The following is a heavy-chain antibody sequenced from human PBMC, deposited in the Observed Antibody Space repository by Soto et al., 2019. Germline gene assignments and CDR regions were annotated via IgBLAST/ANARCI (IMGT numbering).Heavy chain of an antibody. CDR1: CFTFVSFA. CDR2: ISYGGSKK. CDR3: ARDPDSSGYFVFDY. Sequence: PGGSLRLSCASSCFTFVSFAMHWVRQAPGKGLEWLSVISYGGSKKYDADSVKGRFSISRDNFKNTLYLQMNSLRAEDTAVYYCARDPDSSGYFVFDYWGQGTLVTVSS. D-gene: IGHD3-22*01. V-gene: IGHV3-30-3*01. J-gene: IGHJ4*02.